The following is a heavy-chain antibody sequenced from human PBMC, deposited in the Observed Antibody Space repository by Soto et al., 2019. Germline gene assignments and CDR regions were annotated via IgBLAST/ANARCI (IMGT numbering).Heavy chain of an antibody. CDR1: GDSVSSDNYY. CDR2: IYSSGST. V-gene: IGHV4-61*01. Sequence: SETLSLTCTVSGDSVSSDNYYWTWIRQPPGKGLEWIGYIYSSGSTNYNPSLKSRVTISLDTSRNQFSLKLTSVTAADTAVYYCARDIRGYSRAFDYWGQGTLVTVSS. J-gene: IGHJ4*02. D-gene: IGHD5-18*01. CDR3: ARDIRGYSRAFDY.